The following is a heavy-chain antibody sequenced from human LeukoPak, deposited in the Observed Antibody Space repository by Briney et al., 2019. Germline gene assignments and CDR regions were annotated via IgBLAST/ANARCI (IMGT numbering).Heavy chain of an antibody. D-gene: IGHD5-12*01. Sequence: PSETLSLTCTVSGGSISSGGYYWSWIRQHPGKGLEWIGYIYYSGSTYYNPSLKSRVTISVDTSKNQFSLKLSSVTAADTAVYYCARGFRAPSYEFDYWGQGTLVTVSS. CDR1: GGSISSGGYY. J-gene: IGHJ4*02. CDR2: IYYSGST. CDR3: ARGFRAPSYEFDY. V-gene: IGHV4-31*03.